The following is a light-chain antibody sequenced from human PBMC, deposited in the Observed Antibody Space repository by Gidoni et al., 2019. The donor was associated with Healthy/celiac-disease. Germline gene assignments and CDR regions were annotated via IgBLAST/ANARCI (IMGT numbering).Light chain of an antibody. J-gene: IGKJ4*01. CDR1: QGISSY. Sequence: PSSFSASTGDRVTITCRASQGISSYLAWYQQKPGKAPKLLIYAASTLQSGVPSRFSGSGSGTDFTLTISCLQSEDFATYYCQQYYSYPLTFGGGTKVEIK. V-gene: IGKV1-8*01. CDR2: AAS. CDR3: QQYYSYPLT.